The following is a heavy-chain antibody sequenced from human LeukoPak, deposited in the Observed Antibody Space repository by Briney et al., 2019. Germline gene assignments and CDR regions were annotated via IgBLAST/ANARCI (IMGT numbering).Heavy chain of an antibody. Sequence: SQTLSLTCTVSGGSISSGDYYWSWIRQPPGKGLEWLGYIYYSGSTYYNPSLKSRVTISVDTSKNQFSLKLSSVTAADTAVYYCATQGPAARPGDWYFDLWGRGTLVTVSS. CDR1: GGSISSGDYY. CDR2: IYYSGST. V-gene: IGHV4-30-4*01. J-gene: IGHJ2*01. CDR3: ATQGPAARPGDWYFDL. D-gene: IGHD6-6*01.